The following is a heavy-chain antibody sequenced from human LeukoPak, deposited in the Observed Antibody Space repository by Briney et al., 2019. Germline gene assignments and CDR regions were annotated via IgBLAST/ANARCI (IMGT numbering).Heavy chain of an antibody. CDR1: GYTSTGYF. CDR2: INPNSGGT. D-gene: IGHD5-18*01. Sequence: ASVKVSCKAYGYTSTGYFMHWVRQAPGQGLEWMGWINPNSGGTHYAQKFQGRVTMTRDTSISTAYMELSRLRSDDTAVYYCARDPGYSSPRGDYWGQGTLVTVSS. CDR3: ARDPGYSSPRGDY. V-gene: IGHV1-2*02. J-gene: IGHJ4*02.